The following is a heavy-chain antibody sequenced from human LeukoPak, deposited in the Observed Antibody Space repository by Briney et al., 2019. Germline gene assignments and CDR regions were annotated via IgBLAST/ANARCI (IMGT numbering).Heavy chain of an antibody. CDR3: AKLVKGGSTVTTNGYFDY. D-gene: IGHD4-17*01. CDR2: ISDSGGST. CDR1: GFTFSSYA. Sequence: GGSLRLSCAASGFTFSSYAMSWVRQAPGKGLEWVSGISDSGGSTNYADSVKGRFTISRDSSKNTLYLQMISLRAEDTAVYFCAKLVKGGSTVTTNGYFDYWGQGTLVTVSS. J-gene: IGHJ4*02. V-gene: IGHV3-23*01.